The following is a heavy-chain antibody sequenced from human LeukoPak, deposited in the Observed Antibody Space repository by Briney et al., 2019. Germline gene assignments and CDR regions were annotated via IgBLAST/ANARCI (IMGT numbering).Heavy chain of an antibody. V-gene: IGHV3-74*01. Sequence: HPGGSLRLSCVTSGFTFSTYWMHWVRQAPGKGLVWVSRINSDGSSTNYADSVKGRFTISRDNAKNMLYLQMNTLTAEDTAVYYCAKAYGDYVGSFDNWGQGTLVTVSS. D-gene: IGHD4-17*01. CDR1: GFTFSTYW. CDR2: INSDGSST. CDR3: AKAYGDYVGSFDN. J-gene: IGHJ4*02.